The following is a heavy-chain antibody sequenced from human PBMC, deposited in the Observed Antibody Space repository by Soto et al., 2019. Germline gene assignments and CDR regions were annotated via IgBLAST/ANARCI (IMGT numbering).Heavy chain of an antibody. Sequence: GGSLRLSCAASGFTFSGYWMSWVRQAPGKGLEWVANIKQDGSEKYYVDSVKGRFTISRDNAKNSLYLQMNSLRAEDTAVYYCASWPWDYYDSSGYYYFDYWGQGTLVTVSS. V-gene: IGHV3-7*01. J-gene: IGHJ4*02. CDR3: ASWPWDYYDSSGYYYFDY. CDR1: GFTFSGYW. CDR2: IKQDGSEK. D-gene: IGHD3-22*01.